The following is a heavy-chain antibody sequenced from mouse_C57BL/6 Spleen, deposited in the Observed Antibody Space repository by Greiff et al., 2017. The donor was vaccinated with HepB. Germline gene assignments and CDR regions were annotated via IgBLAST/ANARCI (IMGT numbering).Heavy chain of an antibody. CDR1: GFTFSDYG. J-gene: IGHJ2*01. D-gene: IGHD3-1*01. V-gene: IGHV5-17*01. CDR3: ARGLDFYFDY. Sequence: DVKLVESGGGLVKPGGSLKLSCAASGFTFSDYGMHWVRQAPEKGLEWVAYISSGSSTIYYADTVKGRFTISRDNAKNTLFLQMTSLRSEDTAMYYCARGLDFYFDYWGQGTTLTVSS. CDR2: ISSGSSTI.